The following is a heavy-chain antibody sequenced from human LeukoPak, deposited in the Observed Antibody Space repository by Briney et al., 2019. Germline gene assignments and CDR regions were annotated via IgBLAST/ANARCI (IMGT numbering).Heavy chain of an antibody. CDR2: IDPSDSYT. D-gene: IGHD6-13*01. CDR1: GYSFTSYW. V-gene: IGHV5-10-1*01. J-gene: IGHJ5*02. CDR3: ARRVAADDNWFDP. Sequence: KPGESLKISCKGSGYSFTSYWISWVRQMPGKGLEWMGRIDPSDSYTNYSPSFQGHVTISADKSISTAYLQWSSLKASDTAMYYCARRVAADDNWFDPWGQGTLVTVSS.